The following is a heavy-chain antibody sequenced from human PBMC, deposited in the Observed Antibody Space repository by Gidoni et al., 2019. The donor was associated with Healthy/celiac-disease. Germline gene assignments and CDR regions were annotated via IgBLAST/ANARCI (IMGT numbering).Heavy chain of an antibody. V-gene: IGHV3-48*03. CDR1: GFTYRREE. Sequence: EVQLVESGVGLVQLGGLMRLDWSAYGFTYRREEINWVCQAPGNVLWWVSYMSSIVSTIYYADSLKGRFTISIDNAKNSLYLQMNSLRAEDTAFYYCAREDSSSWYHRGAFDIWGQGTMVTVSS. D-gene: IGHD6-13*01. J-gene: IGHJ3*02. CDR3: AREDSSSWYHRGAFDI. CDR2: MSSIVSTI.